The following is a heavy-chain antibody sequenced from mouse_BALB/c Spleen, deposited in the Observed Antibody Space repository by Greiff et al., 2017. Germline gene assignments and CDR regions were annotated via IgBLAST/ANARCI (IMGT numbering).Heavy chain of an antibody. CDR2: IWGDGST. CDR1: GFSLTGYG. V-gene: IGHV2-6-7*01. CDR3: ARDLAHEAMDY. Sequence: VKLVESGPGLVAPSQSLSITCTASGFSLTGYGVNWVRQPPGKGLEWLGMIWGDGSTDYNSAFKSRLSISKDNSKSQVFLKMSSLQTDDTARYYCARDLAHEAMDYWGQGTSVTVSS. J-gene: IGHJ4*01.